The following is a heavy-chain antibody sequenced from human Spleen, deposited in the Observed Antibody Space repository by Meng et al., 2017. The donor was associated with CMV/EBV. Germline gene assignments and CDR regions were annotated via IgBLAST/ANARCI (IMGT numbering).Heavy chain of an antibody. Sequence: SGYNFIGYYMHWVRQAPGQGLEWMGWINPNSGATKYTQKFQGRVTLTRDTSISTAYMEMSRLTSDDTAVYYCAVDSLWELWTNWLDPWGQGTLVTVSS. CDR2: INPNSGAT. CDR1: GYNFIGYY. J-gene: IGHJ5*02. D-gene: IGHD1-26*01. V-gene: IGHV1-2*02. CDR3: AVDSLWELWTNWLDP.